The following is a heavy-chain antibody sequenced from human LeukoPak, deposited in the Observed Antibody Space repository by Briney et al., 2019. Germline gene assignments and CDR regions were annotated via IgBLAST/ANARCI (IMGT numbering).Heavy chain of an antibody. V-gene: IGHV4-34*01. CDR1: NGSFSGYY. CDR2: INHSGGT. Sequence: SETLSLTCAVYNGSFSGYYWSWIRQSPGKGLEWIGEINHSGGTNYNPSLKSRLTISVDTSKNQFSLKLSSVTAADTAVYYCARHLVRGVIPYYMDVWGKGTTVTVSS. CDR3: ARHLVRGVIPYYMDV. J-gene: IGHJ6*03. D-gene: IGHD3-10*01.